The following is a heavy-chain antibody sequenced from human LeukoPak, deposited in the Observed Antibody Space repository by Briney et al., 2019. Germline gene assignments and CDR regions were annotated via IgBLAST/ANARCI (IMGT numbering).Heavy chain of an antibody. Sequence: PGGSLRLSCAASGFTFSSYWMHWVRQAPGKGLVWVSRINSDGSSTSYADSVKGRFTISRDNSKNTLYLQMNSLRAEDTAVYYCANERGYSGYDRDYWGQGTLVTVSS. J-gene: IGHJ4*02. CDR1: GFTFSSYW. CDR3: ANERGYSGYDRDY. V-gene: IGHV3-74*01. CDR2: INSDGSST. D-gene: IGHD5-12*01.